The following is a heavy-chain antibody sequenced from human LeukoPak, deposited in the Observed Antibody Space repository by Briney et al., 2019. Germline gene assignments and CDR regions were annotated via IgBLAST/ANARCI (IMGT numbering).Heavy chain of an antibody. J-gene: IGHJ4*02. CDR1: GFTFSSYS. CDR2: ISSSSSTI. V-gene: IGHV3-48*02. CDR3: ARGENRFYYDSSGYPG. Sequence: GGSLRLSCAASGFTFSSYSMNWVRQAPGKGLEWVSYISSSSSTIYYADSVKGRFTISRDNAKNSLYLQMNSLRDEDTAVYYCARGENRFYYDSSGYPGWGQGTLATVSS. D-gene: IGHD3-22*01.